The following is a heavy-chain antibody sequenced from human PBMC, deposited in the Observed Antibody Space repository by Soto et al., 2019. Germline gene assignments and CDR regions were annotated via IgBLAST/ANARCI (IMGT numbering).Heavy chain of an antibody. CDR1: GFTVSSNF. V-gene: IGHV3-53*01. J-gene: IGHJ1*01. D-gene: IGHD6-19*01. CDR3: ARDGAAVAGTYFHH. Sequence: EVQLVESGGGLIQPGGSLRLSCAASGFTVSSNFMSWVRQAPGKGLEWGSVIYSDGSTYYADSVKGRFTISRDNSKNTRYLQMNSLRAEDTAVYYCARDGAAVAGTYFHHWGQGTLVTVSS. CDR2: IYSDGST.